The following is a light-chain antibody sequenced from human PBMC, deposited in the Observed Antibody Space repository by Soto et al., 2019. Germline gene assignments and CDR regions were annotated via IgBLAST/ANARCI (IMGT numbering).Light chain of an antibody. J-gene: IGLJ1*01. CDR2: TND. CDR3: AAWDDSLSGYV. CDR1: SSNIGSNI. Sequence: QSVLTQSPSVSGTPGQRVTISCSGSSSNIGSNIVNWYQELPGRAPRLLIYTNDQRPSGVPDRISGSKSGTTASLAISGLQSEDETDYYCAAWDDSLSGYVFGTGTKVTVL. V-gene: IGLV1-44*01.